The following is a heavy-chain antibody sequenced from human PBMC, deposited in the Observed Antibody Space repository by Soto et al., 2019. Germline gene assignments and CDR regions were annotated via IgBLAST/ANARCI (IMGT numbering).Heavy chain of an antibody. V-gene: IGHV3-53*01. Sequence: EVQLVESGGGLIQPGGSLRLSCAASGLTVSRNYMSWVRQAPGKGLEWVSVIYSGGSTYYADSVKGRFTISRDNSKNTLFLQMNSLRAEDTAVYYCAREPIAARLAYGMDVWGQGTTVTVSS. CDR3: AREPIAARLAYGMDV. J-gene: IGHJ6*02. D-gene: IGHD6-6*01. CDR1: GLTVSRNY. CDR2: IYSGGST.